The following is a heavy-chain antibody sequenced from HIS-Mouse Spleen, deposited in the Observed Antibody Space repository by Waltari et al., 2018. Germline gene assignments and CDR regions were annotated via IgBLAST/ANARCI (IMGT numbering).Heavy chain of an antibody. CDR3: ARTGLTGSHFDY. V-gene: IGHV4-34*01. Sequence: QVQLQQWGAGLLKPSETLSLTCAVYGGSFRGYYWSWIRQPPGKGLEWIGEINHSGSTNYNPSLKSRVTISVDTSKNQFSLKLSSVTAADTAVYYCARTGLTGSHFDYWGQGTLVTVSS. D-gene: IGHD3-9*01. CDR1: GGSFRGYY. CDR2: INHSGST. J-gene: IGHJ4*02.